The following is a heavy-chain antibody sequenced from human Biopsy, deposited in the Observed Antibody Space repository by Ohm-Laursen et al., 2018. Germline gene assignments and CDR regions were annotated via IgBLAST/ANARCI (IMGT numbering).Heavy chain of an antibody. J-gene: IGHJ5*02. Sequence: ASVKVSCKASGYTSTGYHVHWVRQAPGQGLEWMGWINAKTGDTNYAQKFQGRVTMTRDTSISTAYVDLRSLRSDDTAVYYCTRGGYYYDSLAYYYWFDPWGQGTLVTVSS. CDR1: GYTSTGYH. CDR3: TRGGYYYDSLAYYYWFDP. V-gene: IGHV1-2*02. CDR2: INAKTGDT. D-gene: IGHD3-22*01.